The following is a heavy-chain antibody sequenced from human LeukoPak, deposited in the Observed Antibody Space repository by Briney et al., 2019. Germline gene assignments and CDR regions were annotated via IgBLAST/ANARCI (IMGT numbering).Heavy chain of an antibody. CDR3: AREGFRREEYGDLSYFDY. V-gene: IGHV3-48*03. CDR1: GFTFSSYE. D-gene: IGHD4-17*01. J-gene: IGHJ4*02. CDR2: ISSSGSTI. Sequence: GGSLRLSCAASGFTFSSYEMNWVRQAPGKGLEWVSYISSSGSTIYYADSVKGRFTISRDNAKNSLYLQMNSLRAEDTAVYYCAREGFRREEYGDLSYFDYWGQGTLVTVSS.